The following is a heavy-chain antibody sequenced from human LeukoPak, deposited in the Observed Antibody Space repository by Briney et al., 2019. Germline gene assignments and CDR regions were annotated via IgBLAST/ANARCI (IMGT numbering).Heavy chain of an antibody. CDR1: GGSISSYY. CDR2: IYTSGST. D-gene: IGHD2-2*02. Sequence: SETLSLTCTVSGGSISSYYWSWIRQPAGKGLEWIGRIYTSGSTNYNPYLKSRVTMSVDTSKNQFSLKLSSVTAADTAVYYCARDLRKRYCSSTSCYTSPYYYYMDVWGKGTTVTVSS. V-gene: IGHV4-4*07. J-gene: IGHJ6*03. CDR3: ARDLRKRYCSSTSCYTSPYYYYMDV.